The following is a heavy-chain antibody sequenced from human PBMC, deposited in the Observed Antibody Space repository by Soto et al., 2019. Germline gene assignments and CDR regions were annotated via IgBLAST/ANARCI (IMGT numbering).Heavy chain of an antibody. CDR2: ISLSGGTT. J-gene: IGHJ4*02. Sequence: QVQLVQSGAEVKKPGASVKVSCKASGYTFTNYYLHWVRQAPGQGLEWMGIISLSGGTTSYAQKFQGRVTLAWDTSTSTLYMELISLTSEDTAIYYCASRSSSAYFRYFDFWCQGSLVTVSS. D-gene: IGHD3-3*01. V-gene: IGHV1-46*03. CDR1: GYTFTNYY. CDR3: ASRSSSAYFRYFDF.